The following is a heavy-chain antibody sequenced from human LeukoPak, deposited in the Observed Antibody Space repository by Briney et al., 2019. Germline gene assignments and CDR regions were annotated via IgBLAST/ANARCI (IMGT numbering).Heavy chain of an antibody. J-gene: IGHJ3*02. CDR1: GGSISSSNYY. Sequence: PSETLSLTCTVSGGSISSSNYYWGWIRQPPGKGPEWIGSIYYTGNTYYNPSPKSRVTISVDTSKNQFSLKVNSVTAADTAVYFCARPNWHGARLGAFNIWGQGTLVTVSS. CDR2: IYYTGNT. D-gene: IGHD1-1*01. V-gene: IGHV4-39*07. CDR3: ARPNWHGARLGAFNI.